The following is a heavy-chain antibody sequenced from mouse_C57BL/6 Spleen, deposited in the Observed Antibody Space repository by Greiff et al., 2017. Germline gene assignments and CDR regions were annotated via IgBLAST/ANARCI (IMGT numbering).Heavy chain of an antibody. CDR2: INPSTGGT. D-gene: IGHD4-1*01. CDR1: GYSFTGYY. Sequence: EVMLVESGPELVKPGASVKISCKASGYSFTGYYMNWVKQSPEKSLEWIGEINPSTGGTTYNQKFKAKATLTVDKSSSTAYMQLKSLTSEDSAVYYCARWGWDDYWGQGTTLTVSS. J-gene: IGHJ2*01. CDR3: ARWGWDDY. V-gene: IGHV1-42*01.